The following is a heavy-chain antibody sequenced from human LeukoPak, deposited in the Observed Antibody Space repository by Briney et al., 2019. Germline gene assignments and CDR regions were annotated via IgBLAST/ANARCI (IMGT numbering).Heavy chain of an antibody. CDR1: GFTFSSYA. J-gene: IGHJ4*02. D-gene: IGHD6-13*01. V-gene: IGHV3-23*01. CDR2: ISGSGGST. CDR3: AKCRRASSLSYFDY. Sequence: PGGSLRLSCAASGFTFSSYAMSWVRQAPGKGLEWVSAISGSGGSTYYADSAKGRFTISRDNSKNTLYLQMNSLRAEDTAVYYCAKCRRASSLSYFDYWGQGTLVTVSS.